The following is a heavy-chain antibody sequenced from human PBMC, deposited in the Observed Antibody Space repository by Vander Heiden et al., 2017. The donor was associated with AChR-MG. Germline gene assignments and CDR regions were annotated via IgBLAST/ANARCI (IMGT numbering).Heavy chain of an antibody. J-gene: IGHJ3*02. CDR2: IYSGGST. CDR3: AREAQTGTPSDAFDI. D-gene: IGHD1-1*01. Sequence: EVQLVESGGGLIQPGGSLRLSCAASGFTVSSNYMGWVRQAPGKGLEWVSVIYSGGSTYYADSVKGRFTISRDNSKNTLYLQMNSLRAEDTAVYYCAREAQTGTPSDAFDIWGQGTMVTVSS. V-gene: IGHV3-53*01. CDR1: GFTVSSNY.